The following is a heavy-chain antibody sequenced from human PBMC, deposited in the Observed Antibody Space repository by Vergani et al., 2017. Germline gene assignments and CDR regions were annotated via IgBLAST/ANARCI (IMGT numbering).Heavy chain of an antibody. CDR3: ARETDTGSSVSYNYYAMDV. D-gene: IGHD3-9*01. CDR2: MSSGDSI. V-gene: IGHV3-11*04. CDR1: GFTFSDHY. J-gene: IGHJ6*02. Sequence: QVQLVESGGGLVKPGGSLRLSCAASGFTFSDHYMSWVRQAPGKGLEWISYMSSGDSIYYADSVMGRFTVSRDNTKNTLYLQMNSLRAEDTAVYYCARETDTGSSVSYNYYAMDVWGQGTTVSVSS.